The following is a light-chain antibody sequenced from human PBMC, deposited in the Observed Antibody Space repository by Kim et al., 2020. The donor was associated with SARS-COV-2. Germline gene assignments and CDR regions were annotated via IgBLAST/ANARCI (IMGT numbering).Light chain of an antibody. CDR1: QSISSN. J-gene: IGKJ4*01. CDR3: QQYNNWPPLT. V-gene: IGKV3-15*01. Sequence: DIVMTQSPATLSVSPGERATLSCRASQSISSNLAWYQQKPGQAPRLFIYGASTRATGIPARFSGSGSGTEFTLTISSLQSEDFAVYYCQQYNNWPPLTFGGGTKLEI. CDR2: GAS.